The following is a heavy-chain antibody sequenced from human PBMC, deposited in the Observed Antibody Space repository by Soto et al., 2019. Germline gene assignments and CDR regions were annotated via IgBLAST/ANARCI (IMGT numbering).Heavy chain of an antibody. D-gene: IGHD3-10*01. V-gene: IGHV4-39*01. Sequence: SETLSLTCTVSGGSISSSSYHRGWIRQPPGKGLEWIGSVFYLGRTYNNPSLRSRVTMSVDTSKNQFSLNLSSLTVLDTAVYYCARQGGSGTYYNGLDYFDSWGQGTLVTVSS. CDR1: GGSISSSSYH. CDR3: ARQGGSGTYYNGLDYFDS. CDR2: VFYLGRT. J-gene: IGHJ4*02.